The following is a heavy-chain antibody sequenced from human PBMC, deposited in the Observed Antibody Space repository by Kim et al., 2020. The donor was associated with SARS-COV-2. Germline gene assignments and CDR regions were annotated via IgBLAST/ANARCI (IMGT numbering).Heavy chain of an antibody. CDR3: ARYCSSSRCNKNYYYGMD. J-gene: IGHJ6*01. Sequence: GESLKISCKGSGYSFTSYWITWVRQMPGTGLEWMGRIDPSDSYTNYSPSFQGHVTISTDNSISTAYLQWSSLKASDTATYYCARYCSSSRCNKNYYYGMD. CDR2: IDPSDSYT. V-gene: IGHV5-10-1*01. CDR1: GYSFTSYW. D-gene: IGHD2-2*01.